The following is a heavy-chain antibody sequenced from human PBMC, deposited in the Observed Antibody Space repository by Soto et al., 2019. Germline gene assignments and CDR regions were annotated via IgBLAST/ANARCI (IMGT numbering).Heavy chain of an antibody. CDR2: INHSGST. J-gene: IGHJ6*02. CDR3: ARGRGCSSTSCYTGNYYYYDMDV. CDR1: GGSFSGYY. D-gene: IGHD2-2*02. V-gene: IGHV4-34*01. Sequence: PSATLPLTCAVYGGSFSGYYWSWIRQPPGKGLEWIGEINHSGSTNYNPSLKSRVTISVDTSKNQFSLKLSSVTAADTAVYYCARGRGCSSTSCYTGNYYYYDMDVWGQGTTVTVSS.